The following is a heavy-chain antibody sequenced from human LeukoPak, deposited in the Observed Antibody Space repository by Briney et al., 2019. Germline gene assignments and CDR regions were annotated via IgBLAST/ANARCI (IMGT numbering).Heavy chain of an antibody. V-gene: IGHV4-59*01. Sequence: PSETLSLTCTVSGGSISSYYWSWTRHPPGKGLEWIGYICGSTNYKPSLKSRVTISVDTSKNQFSLKLNSVTAADTAVYYCARGGYYGSGNDFRFDPWGQGTLVTVSS. CDR1: GGSISSYY. CDR3: ARGGYYGSGNDFRFDP. J-gene: IGHJ5*02. CDR2: ICGST. D-gene: IGHD3-10*01.